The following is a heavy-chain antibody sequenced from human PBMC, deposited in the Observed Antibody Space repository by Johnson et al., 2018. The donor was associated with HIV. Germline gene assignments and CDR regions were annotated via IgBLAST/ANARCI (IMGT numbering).Heavy chain of an antibody. D-gene: IGHD6-19*01. V-gene: IGHV3-66*01. CDR3: AGGVAVAFDI. CDR1: GFTVSTNS. CDR2: IYSGDNT. J-gene: IGHJ3*02. Sequence: VQLVESGGGLVQPGGSLRLSCAASGFTVSTNSMSWVRQAPGKGLEWVSVIYSGDNTLYADPVTGRFIVSSDNSKNTLYVQMNSLRAEDTAVYYCAGGVAVAFDIWGPGTMVTVSS.